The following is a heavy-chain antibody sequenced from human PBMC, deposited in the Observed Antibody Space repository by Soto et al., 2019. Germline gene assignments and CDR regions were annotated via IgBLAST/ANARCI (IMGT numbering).Heavy chain of an antibody. Sequence: SLRISCVASRFTFRMFCMHLVRQAPGKGLEWVAVIWGDGSRQIYADSVKGRFTISRDNSKNTLYLQMKSLRVEDTAMYYCATDRGSSSWDYWGQGTPVTV. V-gene: IGHV3-33*01. D-gene: IGHD6-19*01. CDR2: IWGDGSRQ. CDR1: RFTFRMFC. J-gene: IGHJ4*02. CDR3: ATDRGSSSWDY.